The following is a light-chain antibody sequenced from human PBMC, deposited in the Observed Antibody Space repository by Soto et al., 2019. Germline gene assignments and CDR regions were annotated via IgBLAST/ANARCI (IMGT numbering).Light chain of an antibody. CDR3: LLYYGGAQLV. V-gene: IGLV7-43*01. Sequence: QSVVTQEPSLTVSPGGTVTLTCASSTEAVTSGYYPDWFQQKPGXAXRALXXXXXXXXXWTPXRXXXXXXXXXAXLXLSGXQPEDEAEYYCLLYYGGAQLVFGGGTKLTAL. J-gene: IGLJ2*01. CDR2: XXX. CDR1: TEAVTSGYY.